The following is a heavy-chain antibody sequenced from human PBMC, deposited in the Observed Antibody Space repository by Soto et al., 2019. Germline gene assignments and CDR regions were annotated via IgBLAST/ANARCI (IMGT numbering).Heavy chain of an antibody. CDR2: IYPGDSDT. CDR1: GYSFTSYW. Sequence: GESLKISCKGSGYSFTSYWIGWVRQMPGKGLEWMGIIYPGDSDTRYSPSFQGQVTISADKSISTAYLQWSSLKASDTAMYYCARHLNYYGSGSSYYYGMDVWGQGTTVTVSS. CDR3: ARHLNYYGSGSSYYYGMDV. V-gene: IGHV5-51*01. D-gene: IGHD3-10*01. J-gene: IGHJ6*02.